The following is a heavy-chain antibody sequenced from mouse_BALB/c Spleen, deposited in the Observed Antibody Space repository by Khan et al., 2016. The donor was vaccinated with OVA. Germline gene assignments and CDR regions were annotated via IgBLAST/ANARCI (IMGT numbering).Heavy chain of an antibody. V-gene: IGHV3-2*02. J-gene: IGHJ3*01. CDR3: VRGRSY. CDR2: INYSGST. CDR1: GYSITSDYA. Sequence: VQLKESGPGLVKPSQSLSLTCTVTGYSITSDYAWNWFRQFPGNRLEWLGYINYSGSTSKTPSLKSRMSISRDTSKNQIFLQVNSVTTEDTATFYCVRGRSYWGQGTLVTVSA.